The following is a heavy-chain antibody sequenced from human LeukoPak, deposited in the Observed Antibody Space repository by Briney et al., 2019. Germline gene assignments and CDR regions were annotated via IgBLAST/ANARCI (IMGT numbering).Heavy chain of an antibody. CDR2: INHDGSDK. D-gene: IGHD3-3*01. Sequence: GGSLRLSCAASGFNFSSFWMNWVRQVPGKGLEWVANINHDGSDKYYVDSVKGRFTISRDNAKNSLYLEVHSLRAEDTAIYYCARNTYYDFWSRHYGLDFWGQGTLVTVSS. V-gene: IGHV3-7*01. CDR1: GFNFSSFW. J-gene: IGHJ4*02. CDR3: ARNTYYDFWSRHYGLDF.